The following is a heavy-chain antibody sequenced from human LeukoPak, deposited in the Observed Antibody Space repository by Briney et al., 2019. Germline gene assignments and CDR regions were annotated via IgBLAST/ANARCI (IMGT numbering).Heavy chain of an antibody. CDR3: ARVDYSDAFDI. CDR1: GFSFSRSS. CDR2: ITASSTYI. J-gene: IGHJ3*02. V-gene: IGHV3-21*01. Sequence: GGSLRLSCAASGFSFSRSSMGWVRQAPGKGLEWVSSITASSTYIYYADSVKGRFTISRDNVEKSVYLQMNSLRAEDTAVYYCARVDYSDAFDIWGQGTMVTVSS. D-gene: IGHD3-10*01.